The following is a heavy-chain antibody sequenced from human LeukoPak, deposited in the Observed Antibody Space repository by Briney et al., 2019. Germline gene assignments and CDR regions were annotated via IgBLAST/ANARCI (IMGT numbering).Heavy chain of an antibody. CDR3: ARATPWLLPGY. Sequence: PSETLSLTCTVSGGSISSYYWSWVRQPPGKGLEWIGHIYDTGNTNYNPSLESRVTISVDTSKNQFSLRLTSVTGADTAVYFCARATPWLLPGYWGQGTLVTVSS. D-gene: IGHD3-22*01. CDR2: IYDTGNT. CDR1: GGSISSYY. V-gene: IGHV4-59*01. J-gene: IGHJ4*02.